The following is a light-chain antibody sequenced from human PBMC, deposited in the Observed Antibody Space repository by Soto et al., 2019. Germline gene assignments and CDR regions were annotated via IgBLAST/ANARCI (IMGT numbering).Light chain of an antibody. CDR2: DAS. CDR1: QTVGSNY. CDR3: HQYASSPLT. J-gene: IGKJ1*01. V-gene: IGKV3-20*01. Sequence: EIVLTQSPGTLSLSPGEGATLSCRASQTVGSNYLAWYQQKPGQAPRLLIYDASSRATGIPDRFSGSGSGTDFTLTFSRLEPEDFAVYYCHQYASSPLTFGQGTKVDIK.